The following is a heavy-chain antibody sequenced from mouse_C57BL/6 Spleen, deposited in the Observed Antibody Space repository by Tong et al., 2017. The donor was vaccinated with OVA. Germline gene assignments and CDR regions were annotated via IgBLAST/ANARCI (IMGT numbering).Heavy chain of an antibody. J-gene: IGHJ1*03. Sequence: VQLQESGPELVKPGASVKISCKASGYAFSSSWMNWVKQRPGKGLEWIGRIYPGDGDTNYNGKFKGKATLTADKSSSTAYMQLSSLTSEDSAVYFCARSGITTVVRYFDVWGTGTTVTVSS. D-gene: IGHD1-1*01. V-gene: IGHV1-82*01. CDR1: GYAFSSSW. CDR3: ARSGITTVVRYFDV. CDR2: IYPGDGDT.